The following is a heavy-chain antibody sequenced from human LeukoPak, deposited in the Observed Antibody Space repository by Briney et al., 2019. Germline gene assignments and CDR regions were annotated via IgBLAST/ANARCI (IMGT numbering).Heavy chain of an antibody. Sequence: ASVKVSCKASGYTFTGYYMHWVRQAPGQGLEWMGWINPNSGGTNYAQKFQGRVTMTRDTSISTAYMELSRLRSDDTAVYYCARAMDYYDSSGYYQDYWGQGTLVTVSS. V-gene: IGHV1-2*02. CDR2: INPNSGGT. CDR1: GYTFTGYY. J-gene: IGHJ4*02. D-gene: IGHD3-22*01. CDR3: ARAMDYYDSSGYYQDY.